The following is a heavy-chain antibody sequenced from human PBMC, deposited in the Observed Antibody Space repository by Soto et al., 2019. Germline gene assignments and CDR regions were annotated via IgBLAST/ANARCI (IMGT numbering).Heavy chain of an antibody. V-gene: IGHV3-30*18. CDR3: AKVLNPYCSGGSCYSGGDY. J-gene: IGHJ4*02. CDR2: ISYDGSNK. D-gene: IGHD2-15*01. CDR1: VFTFSIYG. Sequence: GGSLRLSCAASVFTFSIYGMHWVRQAPGRGLEWVAVISYDGSNKYYADSVKGRFTISRDNSKNTLYLQMNSLRAEDTAVYYCAKVLNPYCSGGSCYSGGDYWGQGTMVTVSS.